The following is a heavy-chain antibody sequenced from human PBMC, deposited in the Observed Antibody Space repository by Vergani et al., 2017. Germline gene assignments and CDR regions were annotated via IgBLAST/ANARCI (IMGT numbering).Heavy chain of an antibody. Sequence: QVQLVESGGGVVQPGGSLRLSCIASGFTFRIYGMHWVRQAPGKGLEWVAFIRYDGTKRFYGDSVKGRFTISRDNAKNSLFLEMNSLRFEDTAVYFCTKGSVYYHDSAGHGYDPYTGFDLWGQGTLVTVSS. CDR1: GFTFRIYG. V-gene: IGHV3-30*02. CDR3: TKGSVYYHDSAGHGYDPYTGFDL. CDR2: IRYDGTKR. J-gene: IGHJ3*01. D-gene: IGHD5-12*01.